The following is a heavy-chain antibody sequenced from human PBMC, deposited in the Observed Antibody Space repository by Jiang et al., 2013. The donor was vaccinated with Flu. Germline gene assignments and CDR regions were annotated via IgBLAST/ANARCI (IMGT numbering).Heavy chain of an antibody. J-gene: IGHJ6*02. CDR1: GFTFSRSA. CDR3: VADNRGIGGMTLESYYYYNMDV. Sequence: SGAEVKKPGTSVKVSCKASGFTFSRSAMQWVRQTRGQRLEWIGWIVVVSGKTNYAQNFQERVTITRDMSTSTAYMELSSLRSEDTAVYYCVADNRGIGGMTLESYYYYNMDVWGQGTTVTVSS. D-gene: IGHD3-3*01. V-gene: IGHV1-58*02. CDR2: IVVVSGKT.